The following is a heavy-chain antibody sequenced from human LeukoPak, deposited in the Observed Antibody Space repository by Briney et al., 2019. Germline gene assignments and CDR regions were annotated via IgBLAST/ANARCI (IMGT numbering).Heavy chain of an antibody. Sequence: ASVKVSRKASGYTFTSYGISWVRQAPGQGLEWMGWISAYNGNTNYAQKLQGRVTMTTDTSTSTAYMELRSLRSDDTAVYYCARAPYYYDSSGYYHDYWGQGTLVTVSS. J-gene: IGHJ4*02. CDR2: ISAYNGNT. D-gene: IGHD3-22*01. CDR3: ARAPYYYDSSGYYHDY. V-gene: IGHV1-18*01. CDR1: GYTFTSYG.